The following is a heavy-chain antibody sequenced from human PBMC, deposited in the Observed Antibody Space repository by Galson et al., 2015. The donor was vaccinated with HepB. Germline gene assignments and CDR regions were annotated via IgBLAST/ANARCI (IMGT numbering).Heavy chain of an antibody. D-gene: IGHD1-14*01. CDR3: ARHRPGLVDSYAFDI. CDR1: GGSISTYF. V-gene: IGHV4-59*08. Sequence: TLSLTCTVSGGSISTYFWSWIRQPPGKGLEWIGYIYYSGSTNYNPSLKSRVTTAVDTFKHQLSLELSSVTAADTAVYYCARHRPGLVDSYAFDIWGQGTMVTVSS. CDR2: IYYSGST. J-gene: IGHJ3*02.